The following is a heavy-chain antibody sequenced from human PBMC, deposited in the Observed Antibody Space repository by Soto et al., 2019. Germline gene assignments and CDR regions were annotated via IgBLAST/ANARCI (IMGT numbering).Heavy chain of an antibody. D-gene: IGHD3-22*01. Sequence: LRLSCAASGVTFSSYEMNWVLHAAGKGLEWISYISSSGSTIYYAHSVKGRFTISRDNAKNSLYLQMNSLRAEDTAVYYCARVLYDSSGYPIDYWGQGTLVTV. CDR3: ARVLYDSSGYPIDY. J-gene: IGHJ4*02. CDR2: ISSSGSTI. CDR1: GVTFSSYE. V-gene: IGHV3-48*03.